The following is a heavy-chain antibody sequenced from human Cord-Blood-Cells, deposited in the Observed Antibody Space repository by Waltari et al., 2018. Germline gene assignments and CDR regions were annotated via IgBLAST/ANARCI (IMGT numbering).Heavy chain of an antibody. D-gene: IGHD3-10*01. CDR2: IIPIFGTA. CDR3: ARDLWFGDPSGFDY. CDR1: GGTFSSYA. V-gene: IGHV1-69*01. J-gene: IGHJ4*02. Sequence: QVQLVQSGAEAKKPGSSVQVSCKASGGTFSSYATSGVRQSPGQGLEWMGGIIPIFGTANYAQKFQGRVTITADESTSTAYMELSSLRSEDTAVYYCARDLWFGDPSGFDYWGQGTLVTVSS.